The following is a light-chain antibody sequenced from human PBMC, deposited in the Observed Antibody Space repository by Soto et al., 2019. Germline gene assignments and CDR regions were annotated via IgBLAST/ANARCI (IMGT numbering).Light chain of an antibody. Sequence: QSVLTQPTSVSGAPGQRVTISCTGSSSNIGAGYDVHWYQQLPGTAPKLLIYGNSNRPSGVPDRFSGSKSGTSASLAITGLHSEDEADYYCQSYDSSLSGVVFGGGPKLTVL. J-gene: IGLJ2*01. CDR2: GNS. V-gene: IGLV1-40*01. CDR3: QSYDSSLSGVV. CDR1: SSNIGAGYD.